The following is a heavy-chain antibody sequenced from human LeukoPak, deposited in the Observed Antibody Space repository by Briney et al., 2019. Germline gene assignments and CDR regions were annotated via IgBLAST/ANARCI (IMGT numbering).Heavy chain of an antibody. D-gene: IGHD3-22*01. CDR3: ARTGDSSGYGGAFVI. J-gene: IGHJ3*02. Sequence: SETLSLTCTVSGGSIGTYYWSWVRQPAGKGREWIGRIYTTGSANYNPSLKSRVTMSLDTSKNQFSLKLIYVTAADTAVYCGARTGDSSGYGGAFVIWGQGTMVTVSS. CDR1: GGSIGTYY. CDR2: IYTTGSA. V-gene: IGHV4-4*07.